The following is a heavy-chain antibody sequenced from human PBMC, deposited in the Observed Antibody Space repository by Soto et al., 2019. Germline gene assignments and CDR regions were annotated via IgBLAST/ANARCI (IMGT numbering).Heavy chain of an antibody. CDR1: GGTFSSYA. J-gene: IGHJ4*02. Sequence: SVKVSCKASGGTFSSYAIDWVRQAPGQGLEWMGGIIPIFGTAKYAQKFQGRVTITADESTSTAYMELRSLGSEDTAMYYCARDLPGYCSTTNCYYYFDFWGQGTLVTVSS. CDR3: ARDLPGYCSTTNCYYYFDF. V-gene: IGHV1-69*13. CDR2: IIPIFGTA. D-gene: IGHD2-2*01.